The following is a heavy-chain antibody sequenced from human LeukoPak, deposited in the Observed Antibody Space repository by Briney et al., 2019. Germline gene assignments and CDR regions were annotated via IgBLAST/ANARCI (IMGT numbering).Heavy chain of an antibody. J-gene: IGHJ5*02. CDR3: ARAQWGPLHWFDP. D-gene: IGHD3-16*01. V-gene: IGHV4-59*08. Sequence: SETLSLTCTVSGGSISSYYWSWIRQPPGKGLEWIGYIYYSGSTNYNPSLKSRVTISVDTSKNQFSLKLSSVTAADTAVYYCARAQWGPLHWFDPWGQGTLVTVSS. CDR2: IYYSGST. CDR1: GGSISSYY.